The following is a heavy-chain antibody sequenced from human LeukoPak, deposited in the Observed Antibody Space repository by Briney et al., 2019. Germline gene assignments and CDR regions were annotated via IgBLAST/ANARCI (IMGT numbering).Heavy chain of an antibody. J-gene: IGHJ4*02. V-gene: IGHV4-59*01. CDR1: GGSMSDYY. CDR2: CSGNT. D-gene: IGHD3-22*01. CDR3: ARENSYYDSSGYYYGSGYFDF. Sequence: SETLSLTCTVSGGSMSDYYWSWIRQPPGRGLEWIGCSGNTNYNPSLRSRVIISVDTSKNQFSLKLSPVTTADTAVYYCARENSYYDSSGYYYGSGYFDFWGQGTLVTVSS.